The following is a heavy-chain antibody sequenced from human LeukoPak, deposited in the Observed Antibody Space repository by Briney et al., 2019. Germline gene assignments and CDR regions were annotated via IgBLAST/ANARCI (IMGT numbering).Heavy chain of an antibody. V-gene: IGHV3-23*01. CDR2: ISGSGGST. Sequence: GGSLRLSCKSSGFTFSNFGIHWVRQAPGKGLEWVSAISGSGGSTYYADSVKGRFTISRDNSKNTLYLQMNSLRAEDTAVYYCAKEGRYYDSSGYYYERKAVFDYWGQGTLVTVSS. CDR3: AKEGRYYDSSGYYYERKAVFDY. J-gene: IGHJ4*02. CDR1: GFTFSNFG. D-gene: IGHD3-22*01.